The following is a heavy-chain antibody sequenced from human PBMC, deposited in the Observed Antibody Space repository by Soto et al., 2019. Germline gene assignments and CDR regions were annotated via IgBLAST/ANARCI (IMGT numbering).Heavy chain of an antibody. CDR1: GGSFSSAAYC. CDR3: ARGPSGDKVDY. D-gene: IGHD7-27*01. Sequence: QVQLQESGPRLVSPSQTLSLTCTVSGGSFSSAAYCWSWIRQSPDKGLEWIGHIYDGGTTYSSPSLKGRVTISADTTETQFSLKLNSVSAADTAVYYCARGPSGDKVDYWGQGIQVTVSS. CDR2: IYDGGTT. J-gene: IGHJ4*02. V-gene: IGHV4-30-4*01.